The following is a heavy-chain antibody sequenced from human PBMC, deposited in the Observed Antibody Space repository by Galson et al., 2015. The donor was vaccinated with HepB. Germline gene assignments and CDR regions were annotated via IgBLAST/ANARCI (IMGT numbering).Heavy chain of an antibody. V-gene: IGHV1-2*02. D-gene: IGHD6-6*01. CDR3: AREESSSAEDFDY. Sequence: SVKVSCKASGYTFTGYYMHWVRQAPGQGLEWMGWINPNSGGTNYAQKFQGRVTMTRDTSISTAYMELSRLRSDDTAVYYCAREESSSAEDFDYWGQGTLVTVSS. J-gene: IGHJ4*02. CDR1: GYTFTGYY. CDR2: INPNSGGT.